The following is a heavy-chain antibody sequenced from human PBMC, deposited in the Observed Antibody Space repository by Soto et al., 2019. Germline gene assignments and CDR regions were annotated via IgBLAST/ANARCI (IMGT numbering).Heavy chain of an antibody. CDR1: GLTFGSRA. CDR3: ARGSTDSYPGSRILDF. D-gene: IGHD3-10*01. CDR2: ITDTGGDA. Sequence: GGSLRLSCVASGLTFGSRAMSWVRQAPGEGLQWVSTITDTGGDAKYADSVRGRFVISRDNSKKTLYLQMTSLTAEDSAMYFCARGSTDSYPGSRILDFWGRGTLVTVSS. V-gene: IGHV3-23*01. J-gene: IGHJ4*02.